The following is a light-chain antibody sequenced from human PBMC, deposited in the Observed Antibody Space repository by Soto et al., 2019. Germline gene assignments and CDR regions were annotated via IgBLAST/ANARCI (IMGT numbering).Light chain of an antibody. V-gene: IGKV4-1*01. CDR1: QSVLYSNNLRNS. Sequence: DIVMTQSPDSLAVSLGERATINCKASQSVLYSNNLRNSVAWYQLKPGQPPKLLLYWASTRGSGVPDRFSVSGSWTQFSVTIGSLQAEDVELFYCQQYYDTPRTFGQGTKVEIK. J-gene: IGKJ1*01. CDR3: QQYYDTPRT. CDR2: WAS.